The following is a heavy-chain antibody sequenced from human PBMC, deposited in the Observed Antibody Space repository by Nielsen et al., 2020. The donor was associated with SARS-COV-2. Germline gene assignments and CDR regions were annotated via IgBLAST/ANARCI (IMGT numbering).Heavy chain of an antibody. J-gene: IGHJ4*02. Sequence: WIRQPPGKGLEWVSSISSSSYIYYADSVKGRFTISRDNAKNSLYLQMNSLRAEDTAVYYCARKGYYYDSSGYYDGYFDYWGQGTLVTVSS. V-gene: IGHV3-69-1*01. CDR2: ISSSSYI. CDR3: ARKGYYYDSSGYYDGYFDY. D-gene: IGHD3-22*01.